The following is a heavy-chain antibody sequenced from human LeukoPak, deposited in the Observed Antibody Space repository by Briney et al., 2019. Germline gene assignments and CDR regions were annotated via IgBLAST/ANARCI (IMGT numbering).Heavy chain of an antibody. D-gene: IGHD2-15*01. CDR2: ISAYNGNT. J-gene: IGHJ6*02. CDR3: ARDGVVAALHYYYGMDV. CDR1: GYTFTSYG. V-gene: IGHV1-18*01. Sequence: ASVKVSCKASGYTFTSYGISWVRQAPGQGLEWMGWISAYNGNTNYAQKLQGRVTMTTDTSTSTAYMELRSLRSDDTAVYYCARDGVVAALHYYYGMDVWGQGTTVTVSS.